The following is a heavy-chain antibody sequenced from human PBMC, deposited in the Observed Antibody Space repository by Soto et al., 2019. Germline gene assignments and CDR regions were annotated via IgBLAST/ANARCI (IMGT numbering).Heavy chain of an antibody. CDR1: GGTFSSYA. D-gene: IGHD3-10*01. CDR2: ISPMYGPA. CDR3: ARVTSMVRGVIDNWFDP. J-gene: IGHJ5*02. Sequence: QVPLVQSGAEVKKPGSSVTVSCKASGGTFSSYAIHWVRQAPGQGLEWMGGISPMYGPAKYAQRFQGRVTITADESTTAVYMPLTSLTPQGTAVDYCARVTSMVRGVIDNWFDPWGHGTLVTVSS. V-gene: IGHV1-69*01.